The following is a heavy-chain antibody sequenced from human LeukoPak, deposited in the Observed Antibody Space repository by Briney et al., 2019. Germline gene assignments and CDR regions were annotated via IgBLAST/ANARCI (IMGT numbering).Heavy chain of an antibody. CDR1: GFTFNTYA. J-gene: IGHJ4*02. V-gene: IGHV3-23*01. D-gene: IGHD4-23*01. CDR3: AKERWTTTAFDY. Sequence: GGSLRLSCAASGFTFNTYAMSWVRQAPGRGLEWFSAIIPSGGSTYYAASVKGRFTISRDNSKSTLFLQMSSLRGEDTAVYYCAKERWTTTAFDYWGQGTLVTVSS. CDR2: IIPSGGST.